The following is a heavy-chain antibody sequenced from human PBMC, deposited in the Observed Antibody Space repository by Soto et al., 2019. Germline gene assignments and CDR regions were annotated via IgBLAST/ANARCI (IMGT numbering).Heavy chain of an antibody. CDR1: GGSISSGGYY. V-gene: IGHV4-31*03. D-gene: IGHD4-17*01. J-gene: IGHJ4*02. CDR3: AREGPYGGKGPPNFDY. Sequence: SETLSLTCTVSGGSISSGGYYWSWIRQHPGKGLEWIGYIYYSGSTYYNPSLKSRVTISVDTSKNQFSLKLSSVTAADTAVYYCAREGPYGGKGPPNFDYWGQGTLVTVSS. CDR2: IYYSGST.